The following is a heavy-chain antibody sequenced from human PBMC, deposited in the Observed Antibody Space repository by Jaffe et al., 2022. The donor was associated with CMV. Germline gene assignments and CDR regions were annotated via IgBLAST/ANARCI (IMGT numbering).Heavy chain of an antibody. CDR2: IYYSGST. V-gene: IGHV4-59*08. CDR3: AVHQTRANDAFDI. Sequence: QVQLQESGPGLVKPSETLSLTCTVSGGSISSYYWSWIRQPPGKGLEWIGYIYYSGSTNYNPSLKSRVTISVDTSKNQFSLKLSSVTAADTAVYYCAVHQTRANDAFDIWGQGTMVTVSS. J-gene: IGHJ3*02. CDR1: GGSISSYY. D-gene: IGHD1-26*01.